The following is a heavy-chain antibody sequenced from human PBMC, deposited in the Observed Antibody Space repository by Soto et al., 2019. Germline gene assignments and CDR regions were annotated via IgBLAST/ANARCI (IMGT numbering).Heavy chain of an antibody. Sequence: GGSLRLSCSASGFPFSSYSMHWVRKAPGKGLEYVSAIRSNGGTTYYADSVKGRFTISRDNSKNTLYLQMNSLRAEDTAVYYCARDHTEYCTGGSCYWFDPWGQGALVTVSS. CDR3: ARDHTEYCTGGSCYWFDP. V-gene: IGHV3-64*04. D-gene: IGHD2-15*01. CDR2: IRSNGGTT. J-gene: IGHJ5*02. CDR1: GFPFSSYS.